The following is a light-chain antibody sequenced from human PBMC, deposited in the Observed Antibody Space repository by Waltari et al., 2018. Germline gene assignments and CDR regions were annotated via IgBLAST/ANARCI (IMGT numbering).Light chain of an antibody. CDR3: QLYNNWPLT. J-gene: IGKJ4*01. V-gene: IGKV3D-15*01. Sequence: EIVMMQSPATLSVSPGERATLSCRASQSVSTNLAWYQHKPGQAPRLVIYGASTRATDIPARFSGSGSGTEFTLTISSLQSEDCALYYCQLYNNWPLTFGGGTKVEI. CDR2: GAS. CDR1: QSVSTN.